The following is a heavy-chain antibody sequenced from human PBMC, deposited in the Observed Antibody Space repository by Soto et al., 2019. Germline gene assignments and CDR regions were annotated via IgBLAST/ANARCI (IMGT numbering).Heavy chain of an antibody. CDR1: GGSFTTYY. CDR2: IDYSGSS. D-gene: IGHD3-10*01. J-gene: IGHJ3*01. Sequence: QLQLQQWGAGLLKPSETLSLTCAVYGGSFTTYYWSWIRQSPGKGLEWIGEIDYSGSSNYNPSLKSRVTISVDKSKNQFSLKLTSMTAADTAVYYCARVRARFSRSAFDVLGQGTMVAVSS. V-gene: IGHV4-34*01. CDR3: ARVRARFSRSAFDV.